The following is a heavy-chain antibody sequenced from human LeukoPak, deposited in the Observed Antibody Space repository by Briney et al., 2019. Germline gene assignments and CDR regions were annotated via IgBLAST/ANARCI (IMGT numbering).Heavy chain of an antibody. D-gene: IGHD1-14*01. V-gene: IGHV4-38-2*02. CDR2: IYESGST. Sequence: SETLSLTCTVSGYSISSGYYWGWIRQPPGKGLEWIGSIYESGSTYYNPSLKSRVTISVDTSKNQFSLKLSSVTAADTAVYYCASTNRAEGAFDIWGQGTMVTVSS. CDR1: GYSISSGYY. J-gene: IGHJ3*02. CDR3: ASTNRAEGAFDI.